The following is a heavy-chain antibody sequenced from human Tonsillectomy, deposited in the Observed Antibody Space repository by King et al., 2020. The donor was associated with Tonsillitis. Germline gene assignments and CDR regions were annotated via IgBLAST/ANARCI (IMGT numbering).Heavy chain of an antibody. V-gene: IGHV5-51*01. Sequence: QLVQSGAEVKKPGDSLRISCEGSGHSFTRHWITWVRQMPGKGLEWMGIIYPSDSETRYSPSFQGQVTISADKSTATASLQWNSLKASDTAIYYCARQVRDSDAFDIWGQGTVVTVSS. CDR3: ARQVRDSDAFDI. CDR1: GHSFTRHW. J-gene: IGHJ3*02. CDR2: IYPSDSET.